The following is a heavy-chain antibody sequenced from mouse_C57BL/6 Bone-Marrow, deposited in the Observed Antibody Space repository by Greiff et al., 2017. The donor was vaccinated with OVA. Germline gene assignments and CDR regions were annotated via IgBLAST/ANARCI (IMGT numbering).Heavy chain of an antibody. V-gene: IGHV1-81*01. CDR1: GYTFTSYG. D-gene: IGHD1-1*01. J-gene: IGHJ3*01. CDR3: ARDYGSSYWFAY. Sequence: VQLQQSGAELARPGASVKLSCKASGYTFTSYGISWVKQSPGQGLEWIGEIYPRSGNTYYNEKFKGKATLTADKSSSTAYMELRSLTSEDSAVYFCARDYGSSYWFAYWGQGTLVTVSA. CDR2: IYPRSGNT.